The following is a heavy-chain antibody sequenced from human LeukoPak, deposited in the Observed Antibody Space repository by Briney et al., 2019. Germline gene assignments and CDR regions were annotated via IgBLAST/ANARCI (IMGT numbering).Heavy chain of an antibody. Sequence: PGGSLRLSCAASGFTFSSYSMNWVRQAPGKGLEWVSSISSSSSYIYYADSVKGRFTISRDNAKNSLYLQMNSLRAEDTAVYYCARDSLSGSYCDYWGQGTLVTVSS. J-gene: IGHJ4*02. CDR2: ISSSSSYI. V-gene: IGHV3-21*01. D-gene: IGHD1-26*01. CDR1: GFTFSSYS. CDR3: ARDSLSGSYCDY.